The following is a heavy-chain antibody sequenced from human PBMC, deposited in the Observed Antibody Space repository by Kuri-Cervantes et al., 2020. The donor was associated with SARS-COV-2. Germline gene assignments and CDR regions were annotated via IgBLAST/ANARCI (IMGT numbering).Heavy chain of an antibody. V-gene: IGHV6-1*01. CDR2: TYYRSKWYH. D-gene: IGHD1-1*01. Sequence: SQTLSLTCDISGDSVSRNSAGWNWIRQSPSRGLEWLGRTYYRSKWYHDYAVSVKSRIIINPDTSKNQFSLQLSSVTPEDTAVYYCARVTTGTLDYWGQGTLVTVSS. J-gene: IGHJ4*02. CDR3: ARVTTGTLDY. CDR1: GDSVSRNSAG.